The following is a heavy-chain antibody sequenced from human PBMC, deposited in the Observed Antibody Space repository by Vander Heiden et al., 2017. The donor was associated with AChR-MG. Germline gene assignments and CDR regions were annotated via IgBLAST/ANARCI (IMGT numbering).Heavy chain of an antibody. CDR1: SSYV. CDR3: ARGHTAMVRAEYFQH. D-gene: IGHD5-18*01. V-gene: IGHV1-69*01. J-gene: IGHJ1*01. Sequence: SSYVISWVRQAPGQGLEWMGGIIPIFGTANYAQKFQGRVTMTADEATSTAYMELSSLRSEDTAVYYCARGHTAMVRAEYFQHWGQGTLVTVSS. CDR2: IIPIFGTA.